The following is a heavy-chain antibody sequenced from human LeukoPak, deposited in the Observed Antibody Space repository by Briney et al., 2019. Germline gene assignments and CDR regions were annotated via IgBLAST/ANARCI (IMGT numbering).Heavy chain of an antibody. Sequence: SETLSLTCTVSGGSISSSSYYWGWIRQPPGKGLEWIGSIYYSGSTYYNPSLKSRVTMSVDTSKNQFSLKLSSVTAADTAVYYCARDSGRYCSGGSCYRYYYMDVWGKGTTVTVSS. CDR2: IYYSGST. V-gene: IGHV4-39*07. CDR1: GGSISSSSYY. CDR3: ARDSGRYCSGGSCYRYYYMDV. J-gene: IGHJ6*03. D-gene: IGHD2-15*01.